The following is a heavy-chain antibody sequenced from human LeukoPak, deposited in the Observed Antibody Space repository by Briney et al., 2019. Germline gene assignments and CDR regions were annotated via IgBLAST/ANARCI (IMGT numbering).Heavy chain of an antibody. CDR1: GYSITELS. CDR2: FDPGSGEI. D-gene: IGHD3-9*01. CDR3: ATGTHYDLLPF. V-gene: IGHV1-24*01. Sequence: ASVKVSCKVSGYSITELSTHWVRQAPGKGLEWMGGFDPGSGEIIYEQKFQDRVTMTEDTSIDTAYMELSSLRSEATALYYCATGTHYDLLPFWGQGTLVTVSS. J-gene: IGHJ4*02.